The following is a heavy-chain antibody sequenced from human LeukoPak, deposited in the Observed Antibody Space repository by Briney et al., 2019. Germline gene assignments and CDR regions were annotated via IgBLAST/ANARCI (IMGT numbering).Heavy chain of an antibody. CDR2: INHSGST. V-gene: IGHV4-34*01. Sequence: PSETLSLTCAVYGGSFSGYYWSWIRQPPGKGLEWIGEINHSGSTNYNPSLKSRVTIPVDTSKNQFSLKLSSVTAADTAVYYCAREAAWYPPYGMDVWGQGTTVTVSS. J-gene: IGHJ6*02. D-gene: IGHD2-15*01. CDR3: AREAAWYPPYGMDV. CDR1: GGSFSGYY.